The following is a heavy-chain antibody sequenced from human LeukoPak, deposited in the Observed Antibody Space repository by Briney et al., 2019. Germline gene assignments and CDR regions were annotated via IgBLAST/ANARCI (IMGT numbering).Heavy chain of an antibody. J-gene: IGHJ5*02. Sequence: GGSLRLSCAASGITLGNNWMRWVRPGPGEGVVWISRIISDGGGAIYADSVKGRFTLSRDNAKNTLYLQINRLRAEDTAVYYCARDVPHNWFDTWGQGTPVTVSS. V-gene: IGHV3-74*01. CDR2: IISDGGGA. CDR1: GITLGNNW. CDR3: ARDVPHNWFDT.